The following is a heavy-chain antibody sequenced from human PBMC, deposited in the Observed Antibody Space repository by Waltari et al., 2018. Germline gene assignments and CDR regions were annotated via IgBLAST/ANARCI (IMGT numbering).Heavy chain of an antibody. CDR1: GGSISRGGYY. CDR2: IHYSGST. D-gene: IGHD6-25*01. Sequence: QVQLQESGPGLVKPSQTLSLTCTVSGGSISRGGYYWSWIRQNPGKSLEWICYIHYSGSTYSNPSLKRLVTISVDTSKNQFCLKLSSVTAADTAVYYCARAKTRQGSEYYMDVWGKGTTVIVSS. J-gene: IGHJ6*03. V-gene: IGHV4-31*01. CDR3: ARAKTRQGSEYYMDV.